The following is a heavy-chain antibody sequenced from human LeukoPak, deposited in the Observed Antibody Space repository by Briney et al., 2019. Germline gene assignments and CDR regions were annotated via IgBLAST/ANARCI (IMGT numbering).Heavy chain of an antibody. V-gene: IGHV4-59*12. CDR3: ARDSGYSYGPPDY. J-gene: IGHJ4*02. Sequence: SETLSLICTVSGGSIRNFYWSWIRQPPGKGLEWIGYIYYSGTTKYNPSLKSRVTMSVDTSKNQFSLKLSSVTAADTAVYYCARDSGYSYGPPDYWGQGTLVTVSS. D-gene: IGHD5-18*01. CDR1: GGSIRNFY. CDR2: IYYSGTT.